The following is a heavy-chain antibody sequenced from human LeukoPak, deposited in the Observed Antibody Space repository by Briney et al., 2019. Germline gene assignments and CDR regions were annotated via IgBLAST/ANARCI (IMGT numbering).Heavy chain of an antibody. CDR1: GFTFSSYW. J-gene: IGHJ4*02. CDR3: VRDFRSADY. CDR2: ICPDGTVT. V-gene: IGHV3-74*01. Sequence: PGGSLRLSCAASGFTFSSYWMNWVRQAPGKGPMWVSRICPDGTVTNYADSVKARFSISRDNARNTVYLQMNSLRAEDTAAYYCVRDFRSADYWGQGTLVTVSS.